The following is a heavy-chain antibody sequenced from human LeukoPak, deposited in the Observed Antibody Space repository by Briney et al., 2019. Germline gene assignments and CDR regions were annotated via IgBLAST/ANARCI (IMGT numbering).Heavy chain of an antibody. Sequence: GRSLRLSCAASGFTFSSYAMHWVRQAPGKGLEWVSYIGNSGSTIYYADSVKGRFTISRDNAKNSLYLQMNSLRAEDTAVYYCAREAGRVGSYFPYYFDYWGQGTLVTVSS. V-gene: IGHV3-48*03. D-gene: IGHD3-10*01. CDR3: AREAGRVGSYFPYYFDY. CDR2: IGNSGSTI. J-gene: IGHJ4*02. CDR1: GFTFSSYA.